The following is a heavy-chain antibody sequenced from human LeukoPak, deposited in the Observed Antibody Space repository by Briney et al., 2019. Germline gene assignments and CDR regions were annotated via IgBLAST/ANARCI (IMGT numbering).Heavy chain of an antibody. Sequence: SETLSLTCTVSGGSISSYYWSWIRQPPGKGLEWIGYIYYSGSTNYNPSLKSRVTISVDTSKNQFSLKLSSVTAADTAVYYCAREGELTMVRGVIYYWGQGTLVTVSS. CDR3: AREGELTMVRGVIYY. CDR1: GGSISSYY. D-gene: IGHD3-10*01. J-gene: IGHJ4*02. CDR2: IYYSGST. V-gene: IGHV4-59*12.